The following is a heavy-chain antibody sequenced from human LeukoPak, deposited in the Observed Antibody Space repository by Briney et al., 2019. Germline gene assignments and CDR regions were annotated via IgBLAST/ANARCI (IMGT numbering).Heavy chain of an antibody. Sequence: SETLSLTCAVYGGSFSGYYWSWIRQPPGKGLEWIGEINHSGSTNYNPSLKSRVTISVDTSKNQFSLKLSSVTAADTAVYYCARRTRWYSSGWYDYWGQGTLVTVSS. V-gene: IGHV4-34*01. CDR3: ARRTRWYSSGWYDY. CDR1: GGSFSGYY. CDR2: INHSGST. J-gene: IGHJ4*02. D-gene: IGHD6-19*01.